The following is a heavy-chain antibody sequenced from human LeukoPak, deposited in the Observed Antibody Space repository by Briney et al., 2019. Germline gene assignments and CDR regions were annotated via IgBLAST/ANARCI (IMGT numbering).Heavy chain of an antibody. CDR1: GFTFSSYA. V-gene: IGHV3-23*01. CDR3: ANSRGAVAGAPDY. Sequence: PGGSLRLSCAASGFTFSSYAMNWVRQAPGKGLEWVSGISGSGGSTYFADSVKGRFTISRDNSKNTLYLQMNSLRVEDTATYYCANSRGAVAGAPDYWGQGTLVTVSS. D-gene: IGHD6-19*01. J-gene: IGHJ4*02. CDR2: ISGSGGST.